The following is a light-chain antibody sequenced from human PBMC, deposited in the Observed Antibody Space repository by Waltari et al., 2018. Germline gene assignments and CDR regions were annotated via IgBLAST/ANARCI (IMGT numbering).Light chain of an antibody. CDR1: SLRNYY. CDR2: GKN. J-gene: IGLJ3*02. CDR3: NSRDSSGNHLGV. Sequence: SSELTQDPAVSVALGQTVRISCQGDSLRNYYASWYQQKPGQAPVLVIYGKNNRPSGIPDRLSGSSSGNTASLTITGAQAEDEADYYCNSRDSSGNHLGVFGGGTKLTVL. V-gene: IGLV3-19*01.